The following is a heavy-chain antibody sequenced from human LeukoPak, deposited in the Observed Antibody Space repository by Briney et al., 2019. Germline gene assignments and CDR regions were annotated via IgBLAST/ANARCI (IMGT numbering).Heavy chain of an antibody. CDR1: GFTFSSYA. Sequence: PGGSLRLSCAASGFTFSSYAMHWVRQAPGKGLEWVAVISYDGSNKYHADSVKGRFTISRDNSKNTLYLQMNSLRAEDTAVYYCASHRGYCSGGSCYPPASLAFDIWGQGTMVTVSS. D-gene: IGHD2-15*01. CDR3: ASHRGYCSGGSCYPPASLAFDI. V-gene: IGHV3-30-3*01. CDR2: ISYDGSNK. J-gene: IGHJ3*02.